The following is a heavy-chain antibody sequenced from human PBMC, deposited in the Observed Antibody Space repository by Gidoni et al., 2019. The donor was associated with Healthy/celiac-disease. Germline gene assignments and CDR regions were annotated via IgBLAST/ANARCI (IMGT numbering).Heavy chain of an antibody. CDR2: ISSSGSTI. CDR3: ARVMGSGWFGLAWYFDL. Sequence: EVQLVESGGGLVQPGGSLRLSCAASGFPFSSYEMNWVRQAPGKGLEWVSYISSSGSTIYYADSVKGRFTISRDNAKNSLYLQMNSLRAEDTAVYYCARVMGSGWFGLAWYFDLWGRGTLVTVSS. D-gene: IGHD6-19*01. V-gene: IGHV3-48*03. CDR1: GFPFSSYE. J-gene: IGHJ2*01.